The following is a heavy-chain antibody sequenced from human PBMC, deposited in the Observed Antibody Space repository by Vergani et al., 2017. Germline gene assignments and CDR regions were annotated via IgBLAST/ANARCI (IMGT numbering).Heavy chain of an antibody. V-gene: IGHV4-31*03. CDR2: IYYSGST. D-gene: IGHD4-17*01. CDR1: GGSISSGGYY. CDR3: ARDARLGYGDYGGVFDY. J-gene: IGHJ4*02. Sequence: QVQLQESGPGLVKPSQTLSLTCTVSGGSISSGGYYWSWIRQHPGKGLEWIGYIYYSGSTYYNPSLKSRVTISVDTSKNQFSLKLSCVTAADTAVYYCARDARLGYGDYGGVFDYWGQGTLVTVSS.